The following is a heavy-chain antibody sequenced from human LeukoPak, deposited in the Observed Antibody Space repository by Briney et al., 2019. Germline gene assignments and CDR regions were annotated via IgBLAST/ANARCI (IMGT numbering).Heavy chain of an antibody. J-gene: IGHJ5*02. CDR3: ARGRRITMVRGVPPFDP. D-gene: IGHD3-10*01. CDR2: INHSGST. Sequence: PSETLSLTCAVYGGSLSGYYWSWIRQPPGKGLEWIGEINHSGSTNYNPSLKSRVTISVDTSKNQFSLKLSSVTAADTAVYYCARGRRITMVRGVPPFDPWGQGTLVTVSS. V-gene: IGHV4-34*01. CDR1: GGSLSGYY.